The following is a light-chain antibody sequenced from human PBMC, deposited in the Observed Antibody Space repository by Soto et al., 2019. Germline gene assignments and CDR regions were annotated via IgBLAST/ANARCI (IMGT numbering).Light chain of an antibody. CDR3: QQYYSTPWT. J-gene: IGKJ1*01. V-gene: IGKV4-1*01. CDR2: WAS. CDR1: QTVLYSSNSKNY. Sequence: DIVMTQSPDSLAVSLGERATINCKSSQTVLYSSNSKNYLAWYQHKRGQPPKLLFYWASTRESGVPDRFSGSGSVTDFTLTISSLQAEDVAVYYCQQYYSTPWTFGQGTKVEIK.